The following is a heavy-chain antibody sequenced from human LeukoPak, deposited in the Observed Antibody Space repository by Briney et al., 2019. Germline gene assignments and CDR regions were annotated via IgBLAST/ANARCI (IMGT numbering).Heavy chain of an antibody. CDR1: GFIFSSYG. J-gene: IGHJ4*02. D-gene: IGHD6-19*01. CDR2: IRYGGNNK. V-gene: IGHV3-30*02. CDR3: AKDRWGAVASFDY. Sequence: GGSLRLSCAASGFIFSSYGMHWVRQAPGKGLEWVAVIRYGGNNKYYADSVKGRFTISRDNSKNMLYLQMNSLGTEDTAVYYCAKDRWGAVASFDYWGQGTLVTVSS.